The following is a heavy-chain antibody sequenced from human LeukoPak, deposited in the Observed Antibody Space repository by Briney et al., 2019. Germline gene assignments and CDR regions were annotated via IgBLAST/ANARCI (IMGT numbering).Heavy chain of an antibody. V-gene: IGHV3-48*01. CDR3: AAWAAAATGFSGPFDG. CDR2: ISSSSSI. J-gene: IGHJ4*02. CDR1: GFTFSSYS. Sequence: PGGSLRLSCAASGFTFSSYSMNWVRQAPGKGLEWVSYISSSSSIYYAEPMKGGVTISRDNARNSLYLQMHSLRGDDTAVYYCAAWAAAATGFSGPFDGWSQGTPVSASS. D-gene: IGHD6-13*01.